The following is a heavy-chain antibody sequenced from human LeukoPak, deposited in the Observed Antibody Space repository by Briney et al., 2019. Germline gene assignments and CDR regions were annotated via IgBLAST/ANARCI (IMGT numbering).Heavy chain of an antibody. CDR3: ARGGYCGGDCYFYY. Sequence: SETLSLTCTVSGGSISSGSYYWSWIRQPAGKGLEWIGRIYSSGSTNYNPSLKSRVTISLDTSKNQFSLKLSSVTAADTAVYYCARGGYCGGDCYFYYWGQGTLVTVSS. CDR1: GGSISSGSYY. J-gene: IGHJ4*02. CDR2: IYSSGST. V-gene: IGHV4-61*02. D-gene: IGHD2-21*02.